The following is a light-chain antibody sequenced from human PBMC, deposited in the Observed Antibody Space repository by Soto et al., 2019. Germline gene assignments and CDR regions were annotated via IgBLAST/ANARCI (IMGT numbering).Light chain of an antibody. CDR1: QSVSSN. Sequence: EIVMTQSPATLSVSPGERATLSCRASQSVSSNLAWYQQEPGQAPRLLIYGASTRATGIPARFSGSGSGTEVTLTISSLQSEDVAVYYCQQYHNWPPGTFGQGTKVEIK. V-gene: IGKV3-15*01. CDR3: QQYHNWPPGT. J-gene: IGKJ1*01. CDR2: GAS.